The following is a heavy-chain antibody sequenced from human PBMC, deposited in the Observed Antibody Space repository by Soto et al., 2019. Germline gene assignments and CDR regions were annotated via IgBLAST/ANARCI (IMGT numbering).Heavy chain of an antibody. D-gene: IGHD6-13*01. J-gene: IGHJ5*02. CDR1: GGSVSGVGYY. CDR3: AWAWTAGAGWANLFAL. V-gene: IGHV4-31*03. Sequence: QLKLQESGPGLVEPSQTLSLTCTVSGGSVSGVGYYWSWIRQHAGKGMEWIGYVHHRGTTYYNPSSKCRLTLSLDTSKTHFSLKLSSVTAADTVVYYCAWAWTAGAGWANLFALWGQGTLVTVSS. CDR2: VHHRGTT.